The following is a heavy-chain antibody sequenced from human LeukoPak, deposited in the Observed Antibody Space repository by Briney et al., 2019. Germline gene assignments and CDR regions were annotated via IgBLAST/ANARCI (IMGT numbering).Heavy chain of an antibody. CDR3: ARSMYGEGRRIIDFDY. V-gene: IGHV3-72*01. Sequence: PGGSLRLSCAASGFTFSDHYIDWVRQAPGMGLEWVARTRNKVNSYTTAYAASVTGRFTVSRDDSSNSVYLQMNSLKIEDTAVYYCARSMYGEGRRIIDFDYWGQGSLLTVSS. J-gene: IGHJ4*02. CDR1: GFTFSDHY. CDR2: TRNKVNSYTT. D-gene: IGHD4/OR15-4a*01.